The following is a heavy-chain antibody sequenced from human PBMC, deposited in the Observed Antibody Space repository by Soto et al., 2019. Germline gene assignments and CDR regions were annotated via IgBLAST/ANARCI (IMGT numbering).Heavy chain of an antibody. D-gene: IGHD4-4*01. J-gene: IGHJ5*02. V-gene: IGHV4-39*01. Sequence: SETLSLTCTVSGGSISSSSYYWGWIRQPPGKGLEWIGSIYYSGSTYYNPSLKSRVTISVDTSKNQFSLKLSSVTAADTAVYYCARQGHDDYSNYPPWFDPWGQGTLVTVSS. CDR3: ARQGHDDYSNYPPWFDP. CDR1: GGSISSSSYY. CDR2: IYYSGST.